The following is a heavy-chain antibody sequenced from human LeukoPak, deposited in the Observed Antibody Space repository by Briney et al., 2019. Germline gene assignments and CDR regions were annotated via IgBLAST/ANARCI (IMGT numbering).Heavy chain of an antibody. CDR1: GGSFSGYY. V-gene: IGHV4-34*01. CDR3: ARFSYYYDSSGIDAFDI. Sequence: PSETLSLTCAVYGGSFSGYYWSWIRQPPGKGLEWIGEINHSGSTNYNPSLKSRVTISVDTSKNQFSLKLSSVTAADTAVYYCARFSYYYDSSGIDAFDIWGQGTMVTVSS. D-gene: IGHD3-22*01. CDR2: INHSGST. J-gene: IGHJ3*02.